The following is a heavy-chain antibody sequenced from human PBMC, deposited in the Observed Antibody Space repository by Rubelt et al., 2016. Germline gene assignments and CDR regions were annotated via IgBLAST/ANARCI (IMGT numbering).Heavy chain of an antibody. D-gene: IGHD3-3*01. CDR3: ARLAIFGALQADAFDI. V-gene: IGHV4-39*01. CDR1: GGSISSSSYY. Sequence: QLQLQESGPGLVKPSETLSLTCTVSGGSISSSSYYWGWIRQPPGKGLEWIGSIYYSGSTYYNPSLKSGVTRSVDTSKNQFSLKLSSVTAADTAVYYCARLAIFGALQADAFDIWGQGTMVTVSS. J-gene: IGHJ3*02. CDR2: IYYSGST.